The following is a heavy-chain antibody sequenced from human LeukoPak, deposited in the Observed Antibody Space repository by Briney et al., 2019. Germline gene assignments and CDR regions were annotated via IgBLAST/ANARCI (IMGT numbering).Heavy chain of an antibody. CDR2: ISSSGSTI. Sequence: GGSLRLSCAASGFTFSSYEMNWVRQAPGKGLERVSYISSSGSTIYYADSVKGRFTISRDNAKNSLYLQMNSLRAEDTAVYYCARVASEIVVVTRRSWGQGTLVTVSS. D-gene: IGHD3-22*01. J-gene: IGHJ4*02. V-gene: IGHV3-48*03. CDR1: GFTFSSYE. CDR3: ARVASEIVVVTRRS.